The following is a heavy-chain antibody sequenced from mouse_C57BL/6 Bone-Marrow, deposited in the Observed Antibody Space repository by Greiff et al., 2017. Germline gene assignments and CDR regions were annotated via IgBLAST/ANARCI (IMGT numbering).Heavy chain of an antibody. J-gene: IGHJ4*01. V-gene: IGHV1-42*01. CDR3: ARSAQATLMDY. CDR1: GYSFTGYY. D-gene: IGHD3-2*02. CDR2: ISPSTGGT. Sequence: VQLKQSGPELVKPGASVKISCKASGYSFTGYYMNWVKQSPEKSLEWIGEISPSTGGTTYNQKFKAKATLSVDKSSSTAYMQLKRLTSEDSAVYYCARSAQATLMDYWGQGTSVTVSS.